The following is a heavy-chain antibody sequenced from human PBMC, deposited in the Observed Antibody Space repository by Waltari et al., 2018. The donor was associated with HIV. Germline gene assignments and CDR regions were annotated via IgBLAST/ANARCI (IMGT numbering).Heavy chain of an antibody. CDR2: IDHSGST. J-gene: IGHJ3*02. Sequence: QVQLQQWGAGLLKPSETLSLTCAVYGGSFSASYCTWIRQPPGKGLEWIGEIDHSGSTNYNPSLERRVTISVDTSKNQFSLKVNSVTAADTALYYCARKERVYDAFDIWGQGTMVIVSS. V-gene: IGHV4-34*01. CDR3: ARKERVYDAFDI. D-gene: IGHD1-26*01. CDR1: GGSFSASY.